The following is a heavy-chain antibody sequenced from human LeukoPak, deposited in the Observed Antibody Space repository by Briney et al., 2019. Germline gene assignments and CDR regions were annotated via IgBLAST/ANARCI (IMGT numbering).Heavy chain of an antibody. V-gene: IGHV5-51*01. CDR1: GYTFTSYW. D-gene: IGHD4-17*01. J-gene: IGHJ5*02. CDR2: IYPGDSDT. CDR3: ARRIQTTVTTDWFDP. Sequence: GESLKISCEGSGYTFTSYWIAWVRQMPGKGLEWMGIIYPGDSDTRYSPSFQGQVTISADKSISTAYLQWSSLKASDTAMYYCARRIQTTVTTDWFDPWGQGTLVTVSS.